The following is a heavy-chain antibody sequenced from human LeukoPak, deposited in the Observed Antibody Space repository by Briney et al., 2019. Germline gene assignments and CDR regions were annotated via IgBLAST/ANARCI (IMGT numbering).Heavy chain of an antibody. CDR3: TRGGDIVVVVAATLDY. CDR1: GFTFGDYA. V-gene: IGHV3-49*03. D-gene: IGHD2-15*01. J-gene: IGHJ3*01. Sequence: PGGSLRLSCTASGFTFGDYAMSWFRQAPGKGLEWVGFIRSKAYGGTTEYAASVKGRFTISRDDSKSIAYLQMNSLKTEDTAVYYCTRGGDIVVVVAATLDYWGQGQWSPSLQ. CDR2: IRSKAYGGTT.